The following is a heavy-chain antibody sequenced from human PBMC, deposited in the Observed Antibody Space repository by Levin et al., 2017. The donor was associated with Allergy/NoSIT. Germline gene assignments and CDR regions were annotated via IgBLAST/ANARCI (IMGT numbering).Heavy chain of an antibody. CDR2: ISAYNGNT. V-gene: IGHV1-18*01. J-gene: IGHJ1*01. CDR3: ARGYYDSSGYYSPARYFQH. D-gene: IGHD3-22*01. Sequence: ASVKISCKASGYTFTSYGISWVRQAPGQGLEWMGWISAYNGNTNYAQKLQGRVTMTTDTSTSTAYMELRSLRSDDTAVYYCARGYYDSSGYYSPARYFQHWGQGTLVTVSS. CDR1: GYTFTSYG.